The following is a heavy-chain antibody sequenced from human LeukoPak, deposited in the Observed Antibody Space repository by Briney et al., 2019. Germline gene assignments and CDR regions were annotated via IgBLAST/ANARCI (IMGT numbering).Heavy chain of an antibody. V-gene: IGHV3-21*01. CDR2: ISGSSRNK. CDR1: GFTFSSYT. CDR3: ARTANFAAGYYIVY. D-gene: IGHD6-13*01. J-gene: IGHJ4*02. Sequence: GGSLRLSCAASGFTFSSYTMNWVRQAPGKGLEWVSSISGSSRNKYYADSVKGRFTISRDNAKNSLYLQMNSLRADDTAVYYCARTANFAAGYYIVYWGQGTLVTVSS.